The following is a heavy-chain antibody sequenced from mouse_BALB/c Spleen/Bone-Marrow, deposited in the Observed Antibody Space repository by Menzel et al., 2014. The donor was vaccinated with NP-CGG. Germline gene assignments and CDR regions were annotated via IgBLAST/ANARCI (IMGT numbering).Heavy chain of an antibody. V-gene: IGHV1-54*03. CDR3: ARHYYGAMDY. Sequence: VMLVESGAELVRPGTSVKVSCKASGYAFTNYLIEWVKQRPGQGLEWIGVINPGSGGTNYNEKFKGKATLTADKSSSTAYMQLSSLTSDDSAVYFCARHYYGAMDYWGQGTSVTVSS. D-gene: IGHD1-2*01. CDR2: INPGSGGT. J-gene: IGHJ4*01. CDR1: GYAFTNYL.